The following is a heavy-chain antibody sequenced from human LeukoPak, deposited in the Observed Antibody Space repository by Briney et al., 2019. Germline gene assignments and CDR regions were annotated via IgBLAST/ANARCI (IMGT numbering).Heavy chain of an antibody. CDR1: GFTFTGYW. J-gene: IGHJ4*02. D-gene: IGHD5-18*01. CDR3: GNLNTPMAY. CDR2: INSDGSST. V-gene: IGHV3-74*01. Sequence: GGSLRLSCAASGFTFTGYWMHWVRQAPGKGLVWVSRINSDGSSTNYADPVKGRFTISRDNAKNTLFLQMNSLRDEDTAVYYCGNLNTPMAYWGQGALVTVSS.